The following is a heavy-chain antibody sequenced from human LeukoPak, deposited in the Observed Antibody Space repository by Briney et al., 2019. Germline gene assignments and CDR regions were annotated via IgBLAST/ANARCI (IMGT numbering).Heavy chain of an antibody. CDR3: AKSYSNYFDY. D-gene: IGHD4-11*01. Sequence: TGGSLRLSCAASGFTFSSYGMHWVRQAPGKGLEWVAVIWYDGSKKSYADSVKGRFTISRDNSKNTLYLQMNSLRAEDTAVYYCAKSYSNYFDYWGQGTLVTVSS. CDR1: GFTFSSYG. CDR2: IWYDGSKK. J-gene: IGHJ4*02. V-gene: IGHV3-33*06.